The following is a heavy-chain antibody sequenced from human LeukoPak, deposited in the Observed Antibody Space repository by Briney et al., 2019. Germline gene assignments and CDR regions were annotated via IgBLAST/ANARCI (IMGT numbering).Heavy chain of an antibody. J-gene: IGHJ4*02. CDR1: GGSFRHYY. CDR2: INHSGST. V-gene: IGHV4-34*01. Sequence: SETLSLTCAVYGGSFRHYYWSWIRQPPGKGLEWIGEINHSGSTNYNPSLKSRVTISVDTSKNQFSLKLSSVTAADTAVYYCARARPATAIVPYYFDYWGQGTMVTVSS. D-gene: IGHD2-21*02. CDR3: ARARPATAIVPYYFDY.